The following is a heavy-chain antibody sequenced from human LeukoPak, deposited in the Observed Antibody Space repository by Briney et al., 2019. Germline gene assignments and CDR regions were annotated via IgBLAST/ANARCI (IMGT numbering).Heavy chain of an antibody. CDR2: IKQDGSEK. J-gene: IGHJ3*02. Sequence: GGSLRLSCAASGFTFSGYWMSWVRQAPGKGLEWVANIKQDGSEKYYVDSVEGRFTISRDNAKNSVYLQMNSLRAEDTAVYYCARPLSRVSGAFDIWGQGTMVTVSS. V-gene: IGHV3-7*01. CDR3: ARPLSRVSGAFDI. D-gene: IGHD6-13*01. CDR1: GFTFSGYW.